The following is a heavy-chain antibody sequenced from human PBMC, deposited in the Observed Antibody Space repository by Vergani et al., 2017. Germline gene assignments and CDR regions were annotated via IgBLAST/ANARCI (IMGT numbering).Heavy chain of an antibody. CDR2: IKSKTDGGTT. Sequence: EVQLVESGGGLVKPGGSLRLSCAASGFTFSNAWMSWVRQAPGKGLEWVGRIKSKTDGGTTDYAAPVKGRFTISRDDSKNTLYLQMNSLKTEDTAVYYCTTDFPFHCSSTSCYVRNGLHYYYGMDVWGQGTTVTVSS. CDR1: GFTFSNAW. J-gene: IGHJ6*02. CDR3: TTDFPFHCSSTSCYVRNGLHYYYGMDV. D-gene: IGHD2-2*01. V-gene: IGHV3-15*01.